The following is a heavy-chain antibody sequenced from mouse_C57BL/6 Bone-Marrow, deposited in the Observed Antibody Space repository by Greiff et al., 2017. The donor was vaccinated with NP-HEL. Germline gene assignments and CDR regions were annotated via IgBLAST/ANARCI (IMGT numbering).Heavy chain of an antibody. Sequence: QVQLQQSGAELARPGASVKLSCKASGYTFTSYGISWVKQRTGKGLEWIGEIYPRSGNPYYNEKFKGTDTLTADKSSSTAYMELRSLTSDDSAVYFCASTGTRAMDYWGQGTSVTVSS. CDR3: ASTGTRAMDY. J-gene: IGHJ4*01. CDR2: IYPRSGNP. V-gene: IGHV1-81*01. D-gene: IGHD4-1*01. CDR1: GYTFTSYG.